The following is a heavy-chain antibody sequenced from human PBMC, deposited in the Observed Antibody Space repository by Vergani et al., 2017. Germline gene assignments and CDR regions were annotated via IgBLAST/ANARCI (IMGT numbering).Heavy chain of an antibody. CDR2: ISSSSSTI. V-gene: IGHV3-48*01. CDR3: ARDHSYERVATFGGLYYFYYMGV. J-gene: IGHJ6*03. CDR1: GFTFSSYS. D-gene: IGHD3-16*01. Sequence: EVQLVESGGGLVQPGGSLRLSCAASGFTFSSYSMNWVRQAPGKGLEWVSYISSSSSTIYYADSVKGRFTISRDNAKNSLYLQMNSLRAEDTAVYYCARDHSYERVATFGGLYYFYYMGVWGKGTTVTVSS.